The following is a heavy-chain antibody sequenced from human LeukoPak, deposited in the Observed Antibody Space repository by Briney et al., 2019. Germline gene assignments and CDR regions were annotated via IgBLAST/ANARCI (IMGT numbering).Heavy chain of an antibody. V-gene: IGHV4-39*01. J-gene: IGHJ6*03. CDR3: VRQNSDYYYYYLDV. CDR1: GGSVSSSSSY. Sequence: PSETLSLTCTVSGGSVSSSSSYWAWIRQPPGRGLEWIGSVYYSGTTHYNTSLESRVTISEDTSRNRFSLMLSSVTAADTAVYYCVRQNSDYYYYYLDVWGEGTTVIVSS. D-gene: IGHD1-7*01. CDR2: VYYSGTT.